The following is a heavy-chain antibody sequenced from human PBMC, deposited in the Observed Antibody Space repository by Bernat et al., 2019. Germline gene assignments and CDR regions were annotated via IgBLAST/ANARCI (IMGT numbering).Heavy chain of an antibody. Sequence: QLQLQESGPGLVKPSETLSLTCTVSGGSISSSSYYWGWIRQPPGKGLEWIGSIYYSGNTYYNPSLKSRVTISVDTSKNQFSLKLSSVTAADTAVYYCARHDIYSSSWPPLDYWGQGTLVTVSS. CDR3: ARHDIYSSSWPPLDY. CDR1: GGSISSSSYY. D-gene: IGHD6-13*01. J-gene: IGHJ4*02. CDR2: IYYSGNT. V-gene: IGHV4-39*01.